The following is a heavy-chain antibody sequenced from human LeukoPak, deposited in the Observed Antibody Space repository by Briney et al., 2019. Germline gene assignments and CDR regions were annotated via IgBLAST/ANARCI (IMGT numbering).Heavy chain of an antibody. CDR2: IYSGGST. CDR1: GFTFSSNY. Sequence: XGSLRLSCAASGFTFSSNYMSWVRQAPGKGLEGVSVIYSGGSTYYTDCVKGRCTISRHNSKNTLYLQMNSLRAEDTAVYYCARDEKWGQGTLVTVSS. J-gene: IGHJ4*02. CDR3: ARDEK. V-gene: IGHV3-53*04.